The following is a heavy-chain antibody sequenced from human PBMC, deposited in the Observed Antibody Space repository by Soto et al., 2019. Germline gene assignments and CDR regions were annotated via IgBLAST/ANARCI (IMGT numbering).Heavy chain of an antibody. Sequence: SXKVSFKASGYTXTGYHMDLVRQAPGQGLEWIGSINPNSGGTNYEQKFPGRVTMTRETSISTAYMELSRMRSHDPAVYYCARVKETDPARGMDVWGQGTTGTVS. CDR1: GYTXTGYH. V-gene: IGHV1-2*02. CDR2: INPNSGGT. CDR3: ARVKETDPARGMDV. J-gene: IGHJ6*02.